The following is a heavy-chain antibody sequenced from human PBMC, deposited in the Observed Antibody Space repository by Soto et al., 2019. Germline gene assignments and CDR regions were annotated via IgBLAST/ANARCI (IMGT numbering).Heavy chain of an antibody. V-gene: IGHV3-11*05. CDR3: AKDVADRGIDS. CDR1: GFSFRDSY. Sequence: PGGSLRLSCAASGFSFRDSYMAWIRQAPGKGLEWISYISSDTNYKNHADSVRGRFTIARDNAKSSLYLQMNSLRAEDTALYYCAKDVADRGIDSWGQGTLVTVSS. CDR2: ISSDTNYK. J-gene: IGHJ4*02.